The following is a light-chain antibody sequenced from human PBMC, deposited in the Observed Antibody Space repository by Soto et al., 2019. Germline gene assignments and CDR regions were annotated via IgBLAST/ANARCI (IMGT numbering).Light chain of an antibody. CDR3: SSYSTSSTLYV. Sequence: VLTQPASVSGSPGQSITISCTGTNSDVGGFDFVSWYQHHPGKAPKLMIYEVTNRPSGVSDRFSGSKSGSTASLTISGLQAEDEADYYCSSYSTSSTLYVFGTGTKVTVL. J-gene: IGLJ1*01. V-gene: IGLV2-14*01. CDR2: EVT. CDR1: NSDVGGFDF.